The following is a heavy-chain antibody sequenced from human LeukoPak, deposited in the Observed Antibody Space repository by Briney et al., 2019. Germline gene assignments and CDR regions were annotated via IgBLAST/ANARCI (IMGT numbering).Heavy chain of an antibody. CDR1: GFTFSDHY. CDR3: ARVRLRLGAYMDV. D-gene: IGHD4/OR15-4a*01. V-gene: IGHV3-72*01. CDR2: IRNKGSGYTT. J-gene: IGHJ6*03. Sequence: PGGSLRLSCAASGFTFSDHYMDWVRQAPGKGLEWVGRIRNKGSGYTTEYAASVKGRFTISRDNSKNTLYLQMVSLRAEDMAVYYCARVRLRLGAYMDVWGKGTTVTVSS.